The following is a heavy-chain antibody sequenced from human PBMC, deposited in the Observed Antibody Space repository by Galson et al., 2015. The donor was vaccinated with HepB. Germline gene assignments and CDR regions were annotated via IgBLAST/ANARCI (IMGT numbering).Heavy chain of an antibody. J-gene: IGHJ5*02. V-gene: IGHV3-23*01. CDR2: IYAAPIKT. CDR3: AKGADHYGPGNYQNWFDP. CDR1: GFTFSNSA. Sequence: SLRLSCAASGFTFSNSAMTWVRQAPGKGLEWVSSIYAAPIKTYYIDSVKGRFTISRDNSKNTLYLQMNGLRVEDTAVYYCAKGADHYGPGNYQNWFDPWGQGTLVIVSA. D-gene: IGHD3-10*01.